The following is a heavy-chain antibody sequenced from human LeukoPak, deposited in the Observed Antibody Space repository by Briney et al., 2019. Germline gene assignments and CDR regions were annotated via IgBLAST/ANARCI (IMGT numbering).Heavy chain of an antibody. J-gene: IGHJ5*02. Sequence: PSETLSLTCTVSGGSISSGGYYWSWIRQHPGKGLEWIGYIYYSGSTYYNPSLKSRVTISVDTSKNQFSLKLSSVTAADTAVYYCARVEGTMIVVWSGTNGYWFDPWGQGTLVTVSS. CDR2: IYYSGST. D-gene: IGHD3-22*01. CDR1: GGSISSGGYY. CDR3: ARVEGTMIVVWSGTNGYWFDP. V-gene: IGHV4-31*03.